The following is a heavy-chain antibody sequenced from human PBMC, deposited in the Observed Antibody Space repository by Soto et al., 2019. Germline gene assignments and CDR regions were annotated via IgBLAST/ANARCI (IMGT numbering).Heavy chain of an antibody. CDR3: ARDGAGYYYYYMDV. D-gene: IGHD1-26*01. Sequence: VQLVESGGGLVQPGGSLRLSCAASGFTFSSYSMNWVRQAPGKGLEWVSYISSSSSTIYYADSVKGRFTISRDNAKNSLYLQMNSLRAEDTAVYYCARDGAGYYYYYMDVWGKGTTVTVSS. V-gene: IGHV3-48*01. J-gene: IGHJ6*03. CDR1: GFTFSSYS. CDR2: ISSSSSTI.